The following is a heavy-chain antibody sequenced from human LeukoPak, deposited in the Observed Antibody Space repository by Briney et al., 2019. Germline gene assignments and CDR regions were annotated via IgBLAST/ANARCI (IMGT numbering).Heavy chain of an antibody. Sequence: PSQTLSLTCTVSGGSISSGSYYWRWIRQPAGKGLEWIGRIYTSGCTNYNPSLKSRVTISVDTSKTQFSLKLSSVTAADTAVYYCAGLGTTTGYYYMDVWGKGTTVTVSS. J-gene: IGHJ6*03. V-gene: IGHV4-61*02. CDR1: GGSISSGSYY. D-gene: IGHD7-27*01. CDR2: IYTSGCT. CDR3: AGLGTTTGYYYMDV.